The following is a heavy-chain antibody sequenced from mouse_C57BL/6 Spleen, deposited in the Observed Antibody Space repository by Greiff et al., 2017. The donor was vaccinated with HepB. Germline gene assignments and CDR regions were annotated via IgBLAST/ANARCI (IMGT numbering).Heavy chain of an antibody. CDR2: IDPSDSET. CDR3: ARERDDGYPFAY. Sequence: QVQLQQPGAELVRPGSSVKLSCKASGYTFTSYWMHWVKQRPIQGLEWIGNIDPSDSETHYNQKFKDKATLTVDKSSSTAYMQLSSLTSEDSAVYYCARERDDGYPFAYWGQGTLVTVSA. J-gene: IGHJ3*01. CDR1: GYTFTSYW. V-gene: IGHV1-52*01. D-gene: IGHD2-3*01.